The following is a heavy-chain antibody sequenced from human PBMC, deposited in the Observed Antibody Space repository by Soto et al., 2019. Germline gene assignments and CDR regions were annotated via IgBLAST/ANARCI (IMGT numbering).Heavy chain of an antibody. CDR1: GYTFTSYA. CDR3: AAPSTSYCSGGSCYLRWDYYYGMDV. J-gene: IGHJ6*02. Sequence: ASVKVSCQAAGYTFTSYAMHWVRQAPGQRLEWMGWINAGNGNTKYSQKFQGRVTITRDTSASTAYMELSSLRSEDTAVYYCAAPSTSYCSGGSCYLRWDYYYGMDVWGQGTTVTVAS. CDR2: INAGNGNT. V-gene: IGHV1-3*01. D-gene: IGHD2-15*01.